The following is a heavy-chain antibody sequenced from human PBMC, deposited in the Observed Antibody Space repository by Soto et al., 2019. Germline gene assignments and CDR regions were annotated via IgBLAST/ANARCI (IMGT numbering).Heavy chain of an antibody. V-gene: IGHV3-23*01. D-gene: IGHD2-2*01. CDR2: ISGSGANT. CDR1: GFAFSSYV. Sequence: GGSLRLSCAASGFAFSSYVMSWIRQAPGKGLEWVSTISGSGANTFYADSVKGRFTISRDNSKNTLYLQMSSLRAEDTALFYCARDAYCCSTGCYYFVATGFDYWGQGTLVTVSS. J-gene: IGHJ4*02. CDR3: ARDAYCCSTGCYYFVATGFDY.